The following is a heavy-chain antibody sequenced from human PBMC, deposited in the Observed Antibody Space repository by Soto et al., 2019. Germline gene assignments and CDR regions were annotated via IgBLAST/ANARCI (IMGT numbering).Heavy chain of an antibody. J-gene: IGHJ6*02. V-gene: IGHV4-30-4*01. CDR3: ASDCISTSCYVGVYYGMDV. D-gene: IGHD2-2*01. CDR2: IYYSGST. Sequence: QVQLQESGPGLVKPSQTLSLTCTVSGGSISSGDYYWSWIRQPPGKGLEWIGYIYYSGSTYYNPSLQSRVTISVDTSKNQFSLKLSSVTAADTAVYYCASDCISTSCYVGVYYGMDVWGQGTTVTVSS. CDR1: GGSISSGDYY.